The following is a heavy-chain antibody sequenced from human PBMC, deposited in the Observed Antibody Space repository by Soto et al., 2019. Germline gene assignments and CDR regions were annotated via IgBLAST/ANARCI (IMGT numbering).Heavy chain of an antibody. D-gene: IGHD3-10*01. V-gene: IGHV4-31*03. CDR1: GGSISSGGYY. CDR2: IYYSGST. CDR3: ARDYYGSGSYRKVGFDP. Sequence: SETLSLTCTVSGGSISSGGYYWSWIRQHPGKGLEWIGYIYYSGSTYYNPSLKSRVTLSVDTSKNQFSLKLSSVTAADTAVYYCARDYYGSGSYRKVGFDPWGQGTLVT. J-gene: IGHJ5*02.